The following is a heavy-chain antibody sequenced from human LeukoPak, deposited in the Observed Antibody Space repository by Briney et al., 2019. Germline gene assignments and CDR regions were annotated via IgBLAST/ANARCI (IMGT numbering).Heavy chain of an antibody. CDR3: ARDRKRGYRAYGMDV. V-gene: IGHV4-34*01. Sequence: SETLSLTCAVYGGSFSGYYWSWICQPPGKGLEWLGEINHSGSTNYNPSLKSRVTISVDTSKNQFSLKLSSVTAADTAVYYCARDRKRGYRAYGMDVWGKGTTVTVSS. CDR2: INHSGST. CDR1: GGSFSGYY. D-gene: IGHD5-18*01. J-gene: IGHJ6*04.